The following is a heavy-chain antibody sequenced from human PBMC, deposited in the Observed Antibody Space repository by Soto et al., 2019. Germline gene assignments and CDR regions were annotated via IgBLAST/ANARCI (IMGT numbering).Heavy chain of an antibody. Sequence: EVQLVESGGGLVKPGGSLRLSCAASGFTFSSYGMNWVRQAPGKGLEWVSSISSSSSYIYYADSVKGRFTISRDNAKNSLYLQTNSLRAEDTALYYCARDVSSGYFKLFDYWGQGTLVTVSS. CDR3: ARDVSSGYFKLFDY. D-gene: IGHD3-22*01. V-gene: IGHV3-21*01. CDR1: GFTFSSYG. J-gene: IGHJ4*02. CDR2: ISSSSSYI.